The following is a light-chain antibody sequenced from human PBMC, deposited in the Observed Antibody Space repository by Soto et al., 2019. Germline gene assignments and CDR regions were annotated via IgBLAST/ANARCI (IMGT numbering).Light chain of an antibody. J-gene: IGKJ5*01. V-gene: IGKV1-39*01. CDR1: QNIYSY. CDR2: AAS. CDR3: QQTYGPSEIT. Sequence: DFQMTQSPSSLSASVGDRVTITCRASQNIYSYLNWYQQKPGKAPKLLIYAASTLQSGVPSRFSGNGSGTDFILTISSLQAEDFATYVCQQTYGPSEITFGQGTRLEIK.